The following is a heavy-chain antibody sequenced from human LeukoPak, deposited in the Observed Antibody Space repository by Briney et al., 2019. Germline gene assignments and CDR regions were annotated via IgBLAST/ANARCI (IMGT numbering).Heavy chain of an antibody. V-gene: IGHV4-34*01. CDR3: ARGPKPTYYYGHHTEPKYNWFDP. Sequence: SETLSLTCAVYGGSFSGYYWSWIRQPPGKGLEWIGEINHSGSTNYNPSLKSRVTISVDTSKNQFSLKLSSVTAADTAVYYCARGPKPTYYYGHHTEPKYNWFDPWGQGTLVTVSS. CDR1: GGSFSGYY. D-gene: IGHD3-10*01. CDR2: INHSGST. J-gene: IGHJ5*02.